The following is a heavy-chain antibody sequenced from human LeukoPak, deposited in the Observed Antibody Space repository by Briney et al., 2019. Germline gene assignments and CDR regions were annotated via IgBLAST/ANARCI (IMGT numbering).Heavy chain of an antibody. J-gene: IGHJ4*02. V-gene: IGHV4-34*01. D-gene: IGHD5/OR15-5a*01. CDR1: GGSFSGYY. Sequence: SETLSLTCAVYGGSFSGYYWSWICQPPGKGLEWIGEINHSGSTNYNPSLKSRVTISVDTSNNQFSLKLSSVTAADTAVYYCARGLRGRVSGYWGQGTLVTVSS. CDR2: INHSGST. CDR3: ARGLRGRVSGY.